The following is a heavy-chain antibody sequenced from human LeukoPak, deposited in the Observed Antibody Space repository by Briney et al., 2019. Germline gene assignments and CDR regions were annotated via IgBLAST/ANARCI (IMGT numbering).Heavy chain of an antibody. CDR1: GASIGSSSYY. Sequence: SETLSLTCTVSGASIGSSSYYWGWIRQSPGKGLEWIGIIYYSGSTYYNPSLKSRVTISVDTSKNQFSLKLSSVTAADTAVYYCARDSFPTGPATWGQGTLVTVSS. J-gene: IGHJ4*02. CDR3: ARDSFPTGPAT. CDR2: IYYSGST. V-gene: IGHV4-39*07. D-gene: IGHD6-25*01.